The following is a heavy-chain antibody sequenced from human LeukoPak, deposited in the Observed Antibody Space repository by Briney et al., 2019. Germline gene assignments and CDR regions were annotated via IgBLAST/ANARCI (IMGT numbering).Heavy chain of an antibody. CDR3: AKDVGFCSGDGCSFFDY. V-gene: IGHV3-23*01. CDR1: GFAFSDFG. Sequence: GGSLRLSCEASGFAFSDFGMSLVRQAPGKGLEWVSTISAGGENTHYADSVKGRFTISRDNSKNTLYLQMDTLRVEDTALYYCAKDVGFCSGDGCSFFDYWSQGTLVTVSS. CDR2: ISAGGENT. D-gene: IGHD2-15*01. J-gene: IGHJ4*02.